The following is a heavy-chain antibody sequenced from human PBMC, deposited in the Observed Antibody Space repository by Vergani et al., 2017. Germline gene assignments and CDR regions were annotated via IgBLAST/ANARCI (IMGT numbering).Heavy chain of an antibody. D-gene: IGHD3-3*01. CDR1: GYSISSGYY. CDR3: ARVGHYDXWSGRGYYYYYMDV. J-gene: IGHJ6*03. V-gene: IGHV4-38-2*01. CDR2: IYHSGST. Sequence: QVQLQESGPGLVKPSETLSLTCAVSGYSISSGYYWGWIRQPPGKGLEWIGSIYHSGSTYYNPSLKSRVTISVDTSKNQFSLKLSSVTAADTAVYYCARVGHYDXWSGRGYYYYYMDVWGKGTTVTVSS.